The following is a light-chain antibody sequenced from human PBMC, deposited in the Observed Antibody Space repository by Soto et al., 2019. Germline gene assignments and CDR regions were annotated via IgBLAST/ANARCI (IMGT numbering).Light chain of an antibody. Sequence: EIVLTQSPVTLALSPGEIATLSCRASQGVSSDLAGYQQKPGQAPRLLIYDASNRAPGIPARFSGSGSGTDFTLTISSLEHDDFAVYYCQQRSNWPSFGQGTRLEIK. CDR2: DAS. CDR3: QQRSNWPS. CDR1: QGVSSD. V-gene: IGKV3-11*01. J-gene: IGKJ5*01.